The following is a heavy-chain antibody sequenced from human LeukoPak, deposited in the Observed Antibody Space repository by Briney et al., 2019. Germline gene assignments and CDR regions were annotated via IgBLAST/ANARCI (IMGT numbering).Heavy chain of an antibody. CDR2: IYSGGST. Sequence: PGGSLRPSCAASGFTVSSNYMSWVRQAPGKGLEWVSVIYSGGSTYYADSVKGRFTISRDNSKNTLYLQMNSLRAEDTAVYYCARDRSSSWYRDYYYGMGVWGQGTTVTVSS. V-gene: IGHV3-53*01. CDR3: ARDRSSSWYRDYYYGMGV. J-gene: IGHJ6*02. CDR1: GFTVSSNY. D-gene: IGHD6-13*01.